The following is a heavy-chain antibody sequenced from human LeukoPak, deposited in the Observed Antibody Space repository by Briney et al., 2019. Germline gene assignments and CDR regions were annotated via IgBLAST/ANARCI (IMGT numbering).Heavy chain of an antibody. CDR1: GFTFSRYA. Sequence: GGSLRLSCAASGFTFSRYAMSWVRQAPGKGLEWVSAISGSGGSTYYADSVKGRFTISRDNSKNTLYLQMNSLRAEDTAVYYCAKVATMGDYYGMDVWGQGTTVTVSS. J-gene: IGHJ6*02. V-gene: IGHV3-23*01. CDR3: AKVATMGDYYGMDV. CDR2: ISGSGGST. D-gene: IGHD5-12*01.